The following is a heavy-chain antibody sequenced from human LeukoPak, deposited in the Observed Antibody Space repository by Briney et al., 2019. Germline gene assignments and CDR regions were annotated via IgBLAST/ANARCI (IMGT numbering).Heavy chain of an antibody. CDR3: ARFAFSHEYGDYEGWFDP. Sequence: PSETLSLTCTVSGGSISSNSYSWGWIRQPPGKGLEWIGSIFYTGHAYYSPSLKSRVTMSVDTSKNQFSLKLSSVTAADTAMYYCARFAFSHEYGDYEGWFDPWGQGTLVTVSS. V-gene: IGHV4-39*01. J-gene: IGHJ5*02. CDR1: GGSISSNSYS. CDR2: IFYTGHA. D-gene: IGHD4-17*01.